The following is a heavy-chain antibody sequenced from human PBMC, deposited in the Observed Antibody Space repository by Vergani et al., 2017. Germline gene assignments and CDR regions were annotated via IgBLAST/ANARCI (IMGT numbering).Heavy chain of an antibody. V-gene: IGHV3-23*01. Sequence: EVQLLESGGGLVQPGGSLRLSCAASGFTFSSYAMSWVRQAPGKGLEWVSAISGSGGSTYYADSVKGRFTISRDNSKNTLYRQMNSLRAEDTAVYYCAVVATIDYYYGMDVWGQGTTVTVSS. CDR2: ISGSGGST. CDR3: AVVATIDYYYGMDV. D-gene: IGHD5-12*01. CDR1: GFTFSSYA. J-gene: IGHJ6*02.